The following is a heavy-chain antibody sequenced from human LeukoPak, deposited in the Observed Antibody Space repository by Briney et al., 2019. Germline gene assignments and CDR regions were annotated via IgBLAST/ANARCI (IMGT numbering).Heavy chain of an antibody. CDR2: IYHSGST. CDR1: GGSISSGGYS. V-gene: IGHV4-30-2*01. J-gene: IGHJ5*02. CDR3: ARDFPWFDP. Sequence: SETLSLTCAVSGGSISSGGYSWSWIRQPPGKGPEWIGYIYHSGSTYYNPSLKSRVTISVDRSKNQFSLKLSSVTAADTAVYYCARDFPWFDPWGQGTLVTVSS.